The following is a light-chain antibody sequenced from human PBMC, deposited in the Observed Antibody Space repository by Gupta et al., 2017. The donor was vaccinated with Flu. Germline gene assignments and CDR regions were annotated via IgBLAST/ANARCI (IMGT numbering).Light chain of an antibody. V-gene: IGLV2-11*01. Sequence: QSALTQPRSVSGSPGQSVTISCTGTVNDVGGYNYVSWYQQHPDKVPKLIIYNANVRPSGVPNRFSGSKSGSTASLAISGLRAEDEADYFCCAYAGGYTLIFGGGTKLTVL. CDR3: CAYAGGYTLI. CDR2: NAN. CDR1: VNDVGGYNY. J-gene: IGLJ2*01.